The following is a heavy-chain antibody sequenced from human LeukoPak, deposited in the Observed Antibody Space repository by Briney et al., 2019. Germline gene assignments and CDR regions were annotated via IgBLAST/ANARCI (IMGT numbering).Heavy chain of an antibody. CDR2: IYYSGST. Sequence: PSETLSLTCTVSGGSISSSSYYWGWIRQPPGKGLEWIGSIYYSGSTYYNPSLKSRVTISVDTSKNQFSLKLSSVTAADTAVYYCARGNGRLNYYYYGMDVWGQGTTVTVSS. V-gene: IGHV4-39*07. CDR3: ARGNGRLNYYYYGMDV. J-gene: IGHJ6*02. CDR1: GGSISSSSYY.